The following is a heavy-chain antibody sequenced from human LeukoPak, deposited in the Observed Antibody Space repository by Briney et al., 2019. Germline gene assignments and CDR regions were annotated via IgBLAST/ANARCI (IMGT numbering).Heavy chain of an antibody. CDR3: VVRSQVAEYAFDN. Sequence: GASVKVSCKASGYTFTSYGISWVRQAPGQGLEWMGWISAYNGNTNYAQKFQGRVTITTAEYTSPAYMVLSGLRTYGTARYYCVVRSQVAEYAFDNWGQGTMVTVSS. CDR2: ISAYNGNT. J-gene: IGHJ3*02. V-gene: IGHV1-18*01. D-gene: IGHD6-19*01. CDR1: GYTFTSYG.